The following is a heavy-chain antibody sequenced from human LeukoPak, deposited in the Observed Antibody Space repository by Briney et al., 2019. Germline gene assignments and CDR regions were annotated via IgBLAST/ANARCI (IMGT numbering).Heavy chain of an antibody. CDR1: GFTFNSYW. Sequence: PGGSLRLSCADSGFTFNSYWMHWVRQAPGKGLAWVSHITTDGSGTSYADSVKGRFTISRDNAKKTLYLQMNSLRVEDTAVYYCAKDAAHNYYGSGRWSWYFDLWGRGTLVTVSS. CDR2: ITTDGSGT. J-gene: IGHJ2*01. CDR3: AKDAAHNYYGSGRWSWYFDL. D-gene: IGHD3-10*01. V-gene: IGHV3-74*01.